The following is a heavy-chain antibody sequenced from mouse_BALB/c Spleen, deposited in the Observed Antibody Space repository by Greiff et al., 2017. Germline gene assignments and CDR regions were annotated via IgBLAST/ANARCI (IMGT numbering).Heavy chain of an antibody. CDR2: ISSGSSTI. D-gene: IGHD2-1*01. CDR1: GFTFSSFG. J-gene: IGHJ1*01. Sequence: DVKLQESGGGLVQPGGSRKLSCAASGFTFSSFGMHWVRQAPEKGLEWVAYISSGSSTIYYADTVKGRFTISRDNPKNTLFLQMTSLRSEDTAMYYCARWGDGNYWYFDVWGAGTTVTVSS. V-gene: IGHV5-17*02. CDR3: ARWGDGNYWYFDV.